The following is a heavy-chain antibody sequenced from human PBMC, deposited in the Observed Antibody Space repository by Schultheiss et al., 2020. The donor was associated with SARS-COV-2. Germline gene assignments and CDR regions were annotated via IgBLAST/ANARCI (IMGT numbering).Heavy chain of an antibody. CDR2: ISGSGGST. D-gene: IGHD2-2*01. CDR1: GFIFDDYG. V-gene: IGHV3-23*01. Sequence: GGSLRLSCVASGFIFDDYGMSWVRQAPGKGLEWVSAISGSGGSTYYADSVKGRFTISRDNSKNTLYLQMNSLRAEDTAVYYCTSRVPAAMGVVYWGQGTLVTVSS. CDR3: TSRVPAAMGVVY. J-gene: IGHJ4*02.